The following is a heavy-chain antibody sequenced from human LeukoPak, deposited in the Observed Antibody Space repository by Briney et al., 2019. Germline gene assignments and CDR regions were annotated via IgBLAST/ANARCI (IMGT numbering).Heavy chain of an antibody. CDR1: GFTFSSYS. V-gene: IGHV3-21*01. Sequence: PGGALRLSCAASGFTFSSYSMNWVRQATGKGLEWVSSISSSSSYIYYADSVKGRFTISRDNAKNSLYLQMNSLRAEDTAVYYCAREELLWFRELLSKGNWFDPWGQGTLVTVSS. D-gene: IGHD3-10*01. J-gene: IGHJ5*02. CDR3: AREELLWFRELLSKGNWFDP. CDR2: ISSSSSYI.